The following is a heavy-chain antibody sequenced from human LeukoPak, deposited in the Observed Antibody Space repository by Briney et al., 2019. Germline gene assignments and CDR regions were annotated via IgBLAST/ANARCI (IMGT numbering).Heavy chain of an antibody. D-gene: IGHD3-3*01. CDR2: IYYSGST. CDR3: ARDQYDFWSGYFP. Sequence: SETLSLTCTVSGGSISSSSYYWGWIRQPPGKGLEWIGSIYYSGSTYYNPSLKSRVTISVDTSKNQFSLKLSSVTAADTAVSYCARDQYDFWSGYFPWGQGTLVTVSS. J-gene: IGHJ5*02. V-gene: IGHV4-39*07. CDR1: GGSISSSSYY.